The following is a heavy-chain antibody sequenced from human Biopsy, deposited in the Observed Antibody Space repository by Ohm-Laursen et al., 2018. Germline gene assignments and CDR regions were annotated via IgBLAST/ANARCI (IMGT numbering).Heavy chain of an antibody. V-gene: IGHV4-59*02. CDR1: GDSVTKYY. Sequence: SETLSLTCTVSGDSVTKYYWSWIRQPPGKGLEWIGHIYYSVMTNYNPSLQSRVSKSVDTSRNHFSLRLSSLTAADTAVYYCARGSNDFGGLYFPRWGQGTLLTVSS. J-gene: IGHJ4*02. CDR3: ARGSNDFGGLYFPR. D-gene: IGHD4-23*01. CDR2: IYYSVMT.